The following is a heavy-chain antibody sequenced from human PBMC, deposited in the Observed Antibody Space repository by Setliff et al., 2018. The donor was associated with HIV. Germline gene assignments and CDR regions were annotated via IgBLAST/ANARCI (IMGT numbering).Heavy chain of an antibody. CDR3: AQDPRPDYTGQYFFFAY. J-gene: IGHJ4*02. D-gene: IGHD2-2*02. Sequence: ETLSLTCTVSGDPMSSTSYYWGWIRQSPGKGLEWVANIKQDGSEKYYVDSVKGRFTISRDNAQKSMHLQMNGLRAEDTAVYYCAQDPRPDYTGQYFFFAYWGQGALVTVSS. V-gene: IGHV3-7*03. CDR1: GDPMSSTSYY. CDR2: IKQDGSEK.